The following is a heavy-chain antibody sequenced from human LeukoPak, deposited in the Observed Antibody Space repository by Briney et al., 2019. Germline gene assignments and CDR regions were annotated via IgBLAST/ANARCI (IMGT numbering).Heavy chain of an antibody. V-gene: IGHV1-2*02. D-gene: IGHD1-26*01. CDR2: INPNSGGT. CDR1: GYTFTGYY. CDR3: ARTKYSGSYYGDY. J-gene: IGHJ4*02. Sequence: ASVKVSCKASGYTFTGYYMHWARQAPGQGLEWMGWINPNSGGTNYAQKFQGRVTMTRDTSISTAYMELSRLRSDDTAVYYCARTKYSGSYYGDYWGQGTLVTVSS.